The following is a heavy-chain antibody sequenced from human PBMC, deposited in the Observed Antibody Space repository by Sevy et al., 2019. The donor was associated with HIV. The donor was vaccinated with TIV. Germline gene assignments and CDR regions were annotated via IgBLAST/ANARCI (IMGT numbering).Heavy chain of an antibody. V-gene: IGHV3-15*01. D-gene: IGHD3-10*01. CDR2: IKSKSDGGTP. CDR1: GFTFTNPW. CDR3: TTDLRSRYYYQGFDS. J-gene: IGHJ4*02. Sequence: GGSLRLSCAGSGFTFTNPWMNWVRQAPGKGLEWVGRIKSKSDGGTPDYAAPVKGRFTISRDDSKNTLYLQMDSLKTVDTAVYYCTTDLRSRYYYQGFDSWCQGTLVTVAS.